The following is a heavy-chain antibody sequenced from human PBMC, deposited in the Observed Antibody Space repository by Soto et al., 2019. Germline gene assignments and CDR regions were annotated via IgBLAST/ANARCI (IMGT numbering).Heavy chain of an antibody. CDR1: GYTFSNYG. CDR2: ISGYNGNT. Sequence: QVQLVQSGAEVKKPGASVTVSCKTSGYTFSNYGINWVRQAPGQGLEWMVWISGYNGNTNYAQTVPGRVTMTTDTPTGTVYMELRSLKSDDTAIYSCSRFMMGGGWFDPNCYPGMDVWGQGTTVTVSS. D-gene: IGHD6-19*01. V-gene: IGHV1-18*01. J-gene: IGHJ6*02. CDR3: SRFMMGGGWFDPNCYPGMDV.